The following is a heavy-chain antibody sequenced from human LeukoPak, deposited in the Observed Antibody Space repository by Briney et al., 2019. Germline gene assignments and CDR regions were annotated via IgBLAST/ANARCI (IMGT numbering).Heavy chain of an antibody. J-gene: IGHJ3*02. CDR1: GYSFTSFG. V-gene: IGHV7-4-1*02. Sequence: ASVKVSCKASGYSFTSFGMNWVRQAPGQGLEWLGWINTNTGNPTYGQGFTGRFVFSLDTSVSTAYLQISSLKAEDTAVYYCARSLLVVGGDDAFDIWGQGTMVTVSS. D-gene: IGHD3-22*01. CDR3: ARSLLVVGGDDAFDI. CDR2: INTNTGNP.